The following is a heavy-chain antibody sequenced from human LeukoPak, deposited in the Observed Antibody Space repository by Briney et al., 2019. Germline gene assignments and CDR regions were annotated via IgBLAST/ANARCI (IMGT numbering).Heavy chain of an antibody. CDR2: INCNRGDT. CDR3: ARDSLAESNRALDS. D-gene: IGHD2/OR15-2a*01. Sequence: GASVKVSCKASGSTFTGDFIHWVRQAPGQGLEWMGWINCNRGDTKYAEKFQGRVTMSRDTSTSTVYMDLSGLTSDDTALYFCARDSLAESNRALDSWGQGTLVTVSS. CDR1: GSTFTGDF. V-gene: IGHV1-2*02. J-gene: IGHJ4*02.